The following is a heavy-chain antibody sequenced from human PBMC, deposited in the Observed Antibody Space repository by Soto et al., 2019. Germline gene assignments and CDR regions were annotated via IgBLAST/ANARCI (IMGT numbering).Heavy chain of an antibody. CDR1: GGSISGTNEY. J-gene: IGHJ1*01. CDR3: ARTYCGSGSYSY. V-gene: IGHV4-39*02. Sequence: QLQLQESGPGLVEPSETLSLTCTVSGGSISGTNEYWGWIRQPPGKGLEWIASLHYDGSTYYTPYLKSRLTISADTSKTHFSPKLSSVTAADTAVYYCARTYCGSGSYSYWGQGTLVIVSS. CDR2: LHYDGST. D-gene: IGHD3-10*01.